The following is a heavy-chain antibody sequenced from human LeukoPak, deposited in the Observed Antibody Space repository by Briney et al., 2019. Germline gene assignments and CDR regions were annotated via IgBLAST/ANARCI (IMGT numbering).Heavy chain of an antibody. Sequence: GGSLRLSCAASGFTFSIYAMSWVRQAPGKGLEWVSVISGSGDSTYYADSVKGRFTISRDNSKNTLFLQMNSLRAEGTAVYYCAKNPYCTNGVCNYGAFYMDVWGKGTTVTVSS. CDR3: AKNPYCTNGVCNYGAFYMDV. CDR1: GFTFSIYA. V-gene: IGHV3-23*01. CDR2: ISGSGDST. J-gene: IGHJ6*03. D-gene: IGHD2-8*01.